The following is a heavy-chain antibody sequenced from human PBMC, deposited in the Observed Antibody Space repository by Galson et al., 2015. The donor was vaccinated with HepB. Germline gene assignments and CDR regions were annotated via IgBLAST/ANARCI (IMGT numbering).Heavy chain of an antibody. V-gene: IGHV5-10-1*01. CDR3: ARQHSDFWSGSSYLYYMPV. D-gene: IGHD3-3*01. Sequence: QSGAEVKKPGESLRISCKGSGYSFTSYWITWVRQMPGKGLEWMGTIDPADSSTTYSLSFQGHVIISADKTTKTAYLHWSSLRASDAATYYCARQHSDFWSGSSYLYYMPVWGKGTTVTVSS. CDR2: IDPADSST. J-gene: IGHJ6*03. CDR1: GYSFTSYW.